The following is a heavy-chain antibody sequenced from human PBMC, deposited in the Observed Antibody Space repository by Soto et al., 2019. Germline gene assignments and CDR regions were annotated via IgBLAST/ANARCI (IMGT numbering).Heavy chain of an antibody. V-gene: IGHV4-34*01. CDR3: STTYSGSYYARAVYYYGIDV. J-gene: IGHJ6*02. CDR2: INHSGNT. CDR1: GGSFSGYY. D-gene: IGHD1-26*01. Sequence: SETLSLTCAVYGGSFSGYYWSWIRQPPGKGLEWIGEINHSGNTNYNPSLKSRVTISVDTSKNQFSLKLSSVTAAETAVYYCSTTYSGSYYARAVYYYGIDVWGQGTPVTVSS.